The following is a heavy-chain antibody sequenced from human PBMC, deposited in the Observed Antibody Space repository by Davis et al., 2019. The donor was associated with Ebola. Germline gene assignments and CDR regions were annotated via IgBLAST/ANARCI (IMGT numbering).Heavy chain of an antibody. CDR3: AKGDFSSSSAYYYYGMDV. Sequence: GGSLRLSCAASGFTFDDYAMHWVRQAPGKGLEWVSGISWNSGSIGYADSVKGRFTISRDNAKNSLYLQMNSLRAEDTALYYCAKGDFSSSSAYYYYGMDVWGQGTTVTVSS. CDR2: ISWNSGSI. D-gene: IGHD6-13*01. CDR1: GFTFDDYA. V-gene: IGHV3-9*01. J-gene: IGHJ6*02.